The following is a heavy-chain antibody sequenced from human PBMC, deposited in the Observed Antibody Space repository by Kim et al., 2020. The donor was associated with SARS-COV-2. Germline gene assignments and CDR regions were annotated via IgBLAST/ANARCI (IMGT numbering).Heavy chain of an antibody. D-gene: IGHD6-13*01. V-gene: IGHV4-34*01. CDR1: GGSFSGYY. CDR2: INHSGST. Sequence: SETLSLTCAVYGGSFSGYYWSWIRQPPGKGLEWIGEINHSGSTNYNPSLKSRVTISVDTSKNQFSLKLSSVTAADTAVYYCAGHSSSWYWYYYYMDVWGKGTTVTVSS. J-gene: IGHJ6*03. CDR3: AGHSSSWYWYYYYMDV.